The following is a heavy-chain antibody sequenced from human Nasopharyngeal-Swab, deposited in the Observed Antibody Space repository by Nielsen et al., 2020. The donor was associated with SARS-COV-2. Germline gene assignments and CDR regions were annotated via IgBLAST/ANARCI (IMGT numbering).Heavy chain of an antibody. CDR1: GFTFDDYA. V-gene: IGHV3-9*01. CDR2: INWNSGSI. CDR3: AKDPARIVGAPTAAFDF. J-gene: IGHJ4*02. D-gene: IGHD1-26*01. Sequence: GGSLRLSCAASGFTFDDYAMHWVRQAPGKGLEWVSGINWNSGSIGYADSVKGRFIISRDNAKNSLYLQMNSLRPEDTALYYCAKDPARIVGAPTAAFDFWGQGTLVTVSS.